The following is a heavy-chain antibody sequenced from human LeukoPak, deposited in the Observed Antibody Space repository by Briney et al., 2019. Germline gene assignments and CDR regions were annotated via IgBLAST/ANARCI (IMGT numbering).Heavy chain of an antibody. Sequence: PGGSLRLSCAVSGLNFNTYSMNWVRQAPGKGPEWVSSISSTSNYIYYAESVKGRFAVSRDNAKNSLYLQMNSLRADDTAVYYCARAGDILLVSYFHYYGMDVWGQGTTVIVSS. CDR2: ISSTSNYI. D-gene: IGHD7-27*01. V-gene: IGHV3-21*01. CDR1: GLNFNTYS. J-gene: IGHJ6*02. CDR3: ARAGDILLVSYFHYYGMDV.